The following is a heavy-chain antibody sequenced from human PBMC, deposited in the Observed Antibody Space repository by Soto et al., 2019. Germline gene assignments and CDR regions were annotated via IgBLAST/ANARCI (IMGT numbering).Heavy chain of an antibody. CDR3: ANTVV. CDR2: IKEDGSEQ. V-gene: IGHV3-7*05. D-gene: IGHD2-21*01. J-gene: IGHJ6*01. CDR1: GFSISNYW. Sequence: EEQVVESGGGLVQPGGSLRLSCAASGFSISNYWMSWVRQAPGKGLEWVANIKEDGSEQNNVDSLKGRFTISRDNAKNSLYLQMNSLRADDTAVYYCANTVVRGLGTTVTVSS.